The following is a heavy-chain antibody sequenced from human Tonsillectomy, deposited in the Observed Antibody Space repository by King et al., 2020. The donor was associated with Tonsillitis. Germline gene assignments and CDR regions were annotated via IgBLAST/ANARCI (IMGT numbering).Heavy chain of an antibody. V-gene: IGHV3-21*01. Sequence: VQLVESGGGLVKPGGSLRLSCAASGFTFSTYSMSWVRQAPGKGLEWVSSISSSSSYIYYADSVRGRFTISRDNANNSLNLQMNRLRVEDTAVYYCARGRGDWSSFDCWGQGTLVTVSS. D-gene: IGHD2-21*02. CDR3: ARGRGDWSSFDC. CDR2: ISSSSSYI. CDR1: GFTFSTYS. J-gene: IGHJ4*02.